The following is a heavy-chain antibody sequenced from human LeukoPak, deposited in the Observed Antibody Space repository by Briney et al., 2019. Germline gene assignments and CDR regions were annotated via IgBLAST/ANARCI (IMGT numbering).Heavy chain of an antibody. V-gene: IGHV5-51*01. CDR1: GYSFTSYW. CDR3: ARHRPPSSSWSGSWFDP. D-gene: IGHD6-13*01. J-gene: IGHJ5*02. Sequence: GESLKISCKGSGYSFTSYWIAWVRQMPGKGLEWMGIIYPGDSDTTYSPSFQGQVTISADKSVSTAYLQWSSLKASDTAMYYCARHRPPSSSWSGSWFDPWGHGTLVTVSS. CDR2: IYPGDSDT.